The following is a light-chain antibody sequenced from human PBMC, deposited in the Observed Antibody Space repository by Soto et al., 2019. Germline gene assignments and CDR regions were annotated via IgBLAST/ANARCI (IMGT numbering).Light chain of an antibody. Sequence: DLQFTQSPASLCSCVVDIVIITCRASQSLSNDLAWYQQKPGKAPNLLMYDASTLERGVPARFSGTGSGTEFTLTISSLQPDDFATYYCQQYNRSSITFGQGTRLEI. V-gene: IGKV1-5*01. CDR3: QQYNRSSIT. J-gene: IGKJ5*01. CDR1: QSLSND. CDR2: DAS.